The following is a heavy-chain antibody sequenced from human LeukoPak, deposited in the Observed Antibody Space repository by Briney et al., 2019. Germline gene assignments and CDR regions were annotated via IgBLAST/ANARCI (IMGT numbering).Heavy chain of an antibody. CDR3: ARDEIYYDILTGYRHFDY. Sequence: GGSLRLSCAASGFTFSSYWMSWVRQAPGKGLEWVANIKQDGSEKKYLDSVKGRFTISRDNAKNPMYLQMNSLRAEDTAVYYSARDEIYYDILTGYRHFDYWGQGTLVTVFS. CDR1: GFTFSSYW. V-gene: IGHV3-7*01. J-gene: IGHJ4*02. D-gene: IGHD3-9*01. CDR2: IKQDGSEK.